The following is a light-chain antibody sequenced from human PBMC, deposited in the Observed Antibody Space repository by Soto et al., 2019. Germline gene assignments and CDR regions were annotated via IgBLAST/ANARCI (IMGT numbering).Light chain of an antibody. CDR3: QQYGSHPNT. CDR1: QSISWS. V-gene: IGKV1-5*03. Sequence: DLQMTQSPSTLSASVGDRVTITCRASQSISWSLAWYQQKPGKAPKLLIYRASSLESGVPSRFSGSGSGTEFTLTVSSLQPDDFATYYCQQYGSHPNTFGQGTRLEIK. CDR2: RAS. J-gene: IGKJ2*01.